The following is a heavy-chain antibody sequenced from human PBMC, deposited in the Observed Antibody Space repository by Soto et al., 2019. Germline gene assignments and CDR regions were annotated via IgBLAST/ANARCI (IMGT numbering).Heavy chain of an antibody. CDR1: GYSFAGYW. CDR3: ARQIYDSDTGPNFQYYFDS. J-gene: IGHJ4*02. Sequence: GESLKISCKGYGYSFAGYWITWVRQKPGKGLEWMGRIDPSDSQTYYSPSFRGHVTISATKSITTVFLQWSSLSASDTAMYYRARQIYDSDTGPNFQYYFDSWGQGTPVTVSS. D-gene: IGHD3-22*01. V-gene: IGHV5-10-1*01. CDR2: IDPSDSQT.